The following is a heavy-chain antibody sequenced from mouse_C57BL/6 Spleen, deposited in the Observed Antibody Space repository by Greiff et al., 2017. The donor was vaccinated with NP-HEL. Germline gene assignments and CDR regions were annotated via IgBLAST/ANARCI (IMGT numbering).Heavy chain of an antibody. J-gene: IGHJ2*01. CDR2: IYPGSGST. Sequence: QVQLKQPGAELVKPGASVKMSCKASGYTFTSYWITWVKQRPGQGLEWIGDIYPGSGSTNYNEKFKSKATLTVDTSSSTAYMQLSSLTSEDSAVYYCARWGVVAPYYFDYWGQGTTLTVSS. V-gene: IGHV1-55*01. CDR1: GYTFTSYW. D-gene: IGHD1-1*01. CDR3: ARWGVVAPYYFDY.